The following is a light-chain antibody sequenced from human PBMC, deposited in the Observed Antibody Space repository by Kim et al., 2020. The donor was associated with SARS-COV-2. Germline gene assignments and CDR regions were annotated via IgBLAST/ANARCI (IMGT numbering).Light chain of an antibody. Sequence: GQRVTISCPGSPANIGGNSVNWNQQLSGAAPKLLIYDNNRRPSGVPDRFSGSKSGSSASLAISGVQSDDEADYHCAAWDDSLNGVVFGGGTQLTVL. CDR2: DNN. J-gene: IGLJ2*01. CDR1: PANIGGNS. V-gene: IGLV1-44*01. CDR3: AAWDDSLNGVV.